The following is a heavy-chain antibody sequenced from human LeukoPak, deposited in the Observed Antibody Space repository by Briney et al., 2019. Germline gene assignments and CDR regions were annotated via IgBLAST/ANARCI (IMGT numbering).Heavy chain of an antibody. CDR2: ISSTGRST. V-gene: IGHV3-48*03. Sequence: GGSLRLSCAASGFSFSNHEMNWVRQAPGKGLEWVSYISSTGRSTYYPDSVKGRFTISRDNAENSLYLEMNSLRAEDTAFYYCARGVTTAHDAFDRWGQGTMVTVSS. J-gene: IGHJ3*02. CDR1: GFSFSNHE. D-gene: IGHD1/OR15-1a*01. CDR3: ARGVTTAHDAFDR.